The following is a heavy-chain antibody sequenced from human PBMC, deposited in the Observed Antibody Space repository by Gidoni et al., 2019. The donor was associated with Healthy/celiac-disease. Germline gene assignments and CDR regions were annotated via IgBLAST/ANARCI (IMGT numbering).Heavy chain of an antibody. CDR1: GFTFSSYD. CDR2: IGTAGDT. Sequence: EVQLVESGGGLVQPGGSLRLSCAASGFTFSSYDMHWVRQATGKGLEWVSAIGTAGDTYYPGSVKGRFTISRENAKNSLYLQMTSLGAGDTAVYYCARGGLSPLDAFDIWGQGTMVTVSS. J-gene: IGHJ3*02. V-gene: IGHV3-13*01. D-gene: IGHD3-22*01. CDR3: ARGGLSPLDAFDI.